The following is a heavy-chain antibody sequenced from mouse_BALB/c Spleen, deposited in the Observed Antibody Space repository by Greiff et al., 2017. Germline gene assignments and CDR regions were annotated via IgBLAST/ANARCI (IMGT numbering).Heavy chain of an antibody. Sequence: VKLVESGAELVRPGASVTLSCKASGYTFTDYEMHWVKQTPVHGLEWIGAIDPETGGTAYNQKFKGKATLTADKSSSTAYMELRSLTSEDSAVYYCTRPYDVAFAYWGQGTLVTVSA. V-gene: IGHV1-15*01. CDR1: GYTFTDYE. J-gene: IGHJ3*01. CDR3: TRPYDVAFAY. D-gene: IGHD2-14*01. CDR2: IDPETGGT.